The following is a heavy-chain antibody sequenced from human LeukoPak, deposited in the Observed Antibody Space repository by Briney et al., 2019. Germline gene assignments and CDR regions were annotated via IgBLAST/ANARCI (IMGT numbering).Heavy chain of an antibody. CDR3: AKGARRDYYDSSGILYYYYGMDV. CDR2: ISGSGGST. V-gene: IGHV3-23*01. D-gene: IGHD3-22*01. Sequence: GGSLRLSCAASGFTFSSYAMSWVRQGPGKGLEWVSAISGSGGSTYYADSVKGRFTVSRDNSKNTLYLQMNSLRAEDTAVYYCAKGARRDYYDSSGILYYYYGMDVWGQGTTVTVSS. CDR1: GFTFSSYA. J-gene: IGHJ6*02.